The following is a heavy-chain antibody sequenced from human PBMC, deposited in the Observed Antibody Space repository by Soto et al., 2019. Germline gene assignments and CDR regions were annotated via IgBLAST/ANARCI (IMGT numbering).Heavy chain of an antibody. Sequence: QVQLMQSGTEVAKPGASVKVSCKTSGNTFGTYGLSWVRQAPGQGLEWMGWIVVDSGATVYAQKFQGRVTRYSDRSTNTAYMELLSLTSDAAALYYGERVAGSGAWSRRFATWGQCTLVSVSS. CDR2: IVVDSGAT. J-gene: IGHJ1*01. D-gene: IGHD3-3*01. V-gene: IGHV1-18*01. CDR1: GNTFGTYG. CDR3: ERVAGSGAWSRRFAT.